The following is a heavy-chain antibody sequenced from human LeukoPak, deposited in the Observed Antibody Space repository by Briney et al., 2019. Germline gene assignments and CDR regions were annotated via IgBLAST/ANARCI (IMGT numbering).Heavy chain of an antibody. V-gene: IGHV3-21*01. CDR2: ISSSSSDI. CDR3: ARAPKGWIVTAISFDY. D-gene: IGHD5-12*01. Sequence: PGGSLRLSCAASGFTFSSYSMNWVRQAPGKGLEWVSSISSSSSDISYADSVKSRFTISRDNAKSSLLLQMNSLRAEDTAVYYCARAPKGWIVTAISFDYWGQGTLVTASS. J-gene: IGHJ4*02. CDR1: GFTFSSYS.